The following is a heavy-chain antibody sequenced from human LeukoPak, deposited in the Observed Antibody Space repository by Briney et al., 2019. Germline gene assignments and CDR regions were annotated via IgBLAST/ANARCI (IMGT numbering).Heavy chain of an antibody. CDR1: GGSSSSYY. Sequence: SETLSLTGTVSGGSSSSYYWSWIRQPPGKGLEWIGYIYYSGSTNYNPSLKSRVTISVDTSKNQFSLKLSSVTAADTAVYYCARSGYSSGWYPHYWGQGTLVTVSS. CDR2: IYYSGST. CDR3: ARSGYSSGWYPHY. D-gene: IGHD6-19*01. J-gene: IGHJ4*02. V-gene: IGHV4-59*01.